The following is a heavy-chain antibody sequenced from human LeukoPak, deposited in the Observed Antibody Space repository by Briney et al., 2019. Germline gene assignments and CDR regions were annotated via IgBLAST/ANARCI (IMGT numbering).Heavy chain of an antibody. CDR2: TYYSGST. CDR1: GGSISSYY. D-gene: IGHD2-15*01. CDR3: ASGDCSGGSCYLGY. J-gene: IGHJ4*02. V-gene: IGHV4-59*08. Sequence: SETLSLTCTVSGGSISSYYWSWIRQPPGKGLEWIGYTYYSGSTNYNPSLKSRVTISVDTSKNQFSLKLSSVTAADTAVYYCASGDCSGGSCYLGYWGQGTLVTVSS.